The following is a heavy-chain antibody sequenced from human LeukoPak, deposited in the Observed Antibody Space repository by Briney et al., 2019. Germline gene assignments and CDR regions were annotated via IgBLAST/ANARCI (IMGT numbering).Heavy chain of an antibody. D-gene: IGHD3-22*01. V-gene: IGHV4-59*11. J-gene: IGHJ5*02. CDR3: ARLHTMKPSGWFDP. Sequence: TSETLSLTCTVSGGSISSHYWSWIRQPPGKGLEWIGYIYYSGSTNYNPSLKSRVTISVDTSKNQFSLKLRSVTAADTAVYYCARLHTMKPSGWFDPWGQGTLVTVSS. CDR1: GGSISSHY. CDR2: IYYSGST.